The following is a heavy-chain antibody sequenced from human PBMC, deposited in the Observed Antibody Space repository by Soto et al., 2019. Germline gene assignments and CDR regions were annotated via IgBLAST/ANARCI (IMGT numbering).Heavy chain of an antibody. CDR2: IIPILGTA. J-gene: IGHJ6*02. D-gene: IGHD3-22*01. V-gene: IGHV1-69*13. Sequence: SEKVSCKASGGTFSRYGISWVRLAPGQGLEWMGGIIPILGTANYAQKFQGRVTITADESTSTAYMELSSLRSEDTAVYYCARSSDGYYYGPGHPDPNPRDYYYYGMDVWGQGTTVTVSS. CDR1: GGTFSRYG. CDR3: ARSSDGYYYGPGHPDPNPRDYYYYGMDV.